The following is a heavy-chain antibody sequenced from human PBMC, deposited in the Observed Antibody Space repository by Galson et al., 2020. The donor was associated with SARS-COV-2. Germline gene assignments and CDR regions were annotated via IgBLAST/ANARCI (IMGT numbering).Heavy chain of an antibody. V-gene: IGHV4-4*07. CDR3: ARVNVVATSRSWPRMDV. CDR2: IYSSGTT. D-gene: IGHD5-12*01. Sequence: ETSETLSLTCTVSGGSISSYYWSWIRQPAGKGLEWIGRIYSSGTTNYNPSLKSRVTMSVDTSKNQFSLRLSSVTAADTAVYYCARVNVVATSRSWPRMDVWGQGTTVTVSS. J-gene: IGHJ6*02. CDR1: GGSISSYY.